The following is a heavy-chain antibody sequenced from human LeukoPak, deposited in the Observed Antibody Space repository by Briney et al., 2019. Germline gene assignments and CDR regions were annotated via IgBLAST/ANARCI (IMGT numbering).Heavy chain of an antibody. CDR2: IDHSGST. CDR1: DGSFSGYY. D-gene: IGHD3-10*01. Sequence: PSVTLSLTCAVYDGSFSGYYCSWIRKPPRKGLEWIGEIDHSGSTNYNPSLQSRVTISVDTSKNQFSLKVSSVSAADTAVYYCARGNRPYGEHQAFDIWGHGTTVTVSP. CDR3: ARGNRPYGEHQAFDI. J-gene: IGHJ3*02. V-gene: IGHV4-34*01.